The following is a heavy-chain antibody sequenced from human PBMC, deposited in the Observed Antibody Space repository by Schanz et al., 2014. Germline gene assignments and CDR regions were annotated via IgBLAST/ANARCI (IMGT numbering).Heavy chain of an antibody. CDR2: ISDSGDST. CDR1: GFTFSDYY. CDR3: ARGREVVAKIFDV. V-gene: IGHV3-11*04. D-gene: IGHD3-22*01. Sequence: VQLVESGGGLVQPGRSLRLSCAASGFTFSDYYMTWIRQAPGKGLEWVSDISDSGDSTHYADSVKGRFTISRDNAKNSLFLQMNSLSAEDTGVYYCARGREVVAKIFDVWGQGTMVTVSS. J-gene: IGHJ3*01.